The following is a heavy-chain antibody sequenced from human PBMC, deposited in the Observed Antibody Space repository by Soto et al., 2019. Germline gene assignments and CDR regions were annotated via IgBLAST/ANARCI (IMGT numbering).Heavy chain of an antibody. CDR2: SRNKNNDFST. V-gene: IGHV3-72*01. Sequence: GGSLRLSCAASGFRFSEFFMDWVRQAPGKGLEWVGRSRNKNNDFSTQYAASVEGRFSISRHDSENSLLLQMNSLGIEDTAIYYCAVNFYGLDVLGQGTTVTVSS. J-gene: IGHJ6*02. CDR1: GFRFSEFF. CDR3: AVNFYGLDV.